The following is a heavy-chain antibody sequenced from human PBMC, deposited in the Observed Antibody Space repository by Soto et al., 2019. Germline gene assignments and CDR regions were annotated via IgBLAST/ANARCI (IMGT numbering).Heavy chain of an antibody. CDR3: ARAPKVSGSSQTRPDF. CDR1: SGSFSGFY. J-gene: IGHJ4*02. CDR2: ISQSGST. V-gene: IGHV4-34*01. Sequence: SETLSLTCSIYSGSFSGFYWSWIRQPPGKRLEWIGEISQSGSTNYNPSLKSRVSISVDTSKNQFSLNLTSVTAADTAVYYCARAPKVSGSSQTRPDFWGQEELLTVS. D-gene: IGHD6-6*01.